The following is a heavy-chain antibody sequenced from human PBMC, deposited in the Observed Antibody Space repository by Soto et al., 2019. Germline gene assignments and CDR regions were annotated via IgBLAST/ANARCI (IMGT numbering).Heavy chain of an antibody. D-gene: IGHD1-7*01. CDR3: AREGLTGTISLYYPYRMDV. J-gene: IGHJ6*02. V-gene: IGHV4-59*01. CDR1: GGSISSYY. CDR2: IYYSGST. Sequence: QVQLQESGPGLVKPSETLSLTCTVSGGSISSYYWSWIRQPPGKGLEWIGYIYYSGSTNYNPSLKSPVPNSVDTSKTQFSPKLSSVAAADTAVYYGAREGLTGTISLYYPYRMDVWGQGTTVTVSS.